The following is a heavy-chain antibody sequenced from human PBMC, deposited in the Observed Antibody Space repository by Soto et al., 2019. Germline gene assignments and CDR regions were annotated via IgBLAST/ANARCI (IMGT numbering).Heavy chain of an antibody. Sequence: QVQLVQSGAEVKKPGSSVKVSCKASGGTFSSYAISWVRQAPGQGLEWMGGIIPIFGTANYAQKFQGRVTITADESTSPAYMELSSLRSEETAVYYCARVRIAARAYYYYGMDVWGQGTTVTVSS. D-gene: IGHD6-6*01. CDR3: ARVRIAARAYYYYGMDV. V-gene: IGHV1-69*01. CDR1: GGTFSSYA. CDR2: IIPIFGTA. J-gene: IGHJ6*02.